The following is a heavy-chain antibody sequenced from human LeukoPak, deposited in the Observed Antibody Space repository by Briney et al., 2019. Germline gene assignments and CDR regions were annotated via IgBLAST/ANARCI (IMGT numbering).Heavy chain of an antibody. Sequence: PSQTLSLTCTVSGGSISSGDYYWSWIRQPPGKGLEWIGYIYYSGSTYYNPSLKSRVTISVDTSKNQFSLKLSSVTAADTAVYYCARAPHPNYDSSGYNFDYWGQGTLVTVSS. CDR2: IYYSGST. D-gene: IGHD3-22*01. CDR1: GGSISSGDYY. CDR3: ARAPHPNYDSSGYNFDY. V-gene: IGHV4-30-4*08. J-gene: IGHJ4*02.